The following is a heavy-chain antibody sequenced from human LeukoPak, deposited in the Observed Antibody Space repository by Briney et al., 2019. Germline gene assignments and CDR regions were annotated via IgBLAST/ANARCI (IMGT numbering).Heavy chain of an antibody. Sequence: GGSLRLSCAASGFSFSSHWMHWVRQAPGKGLEWVSSISSSSSYIYYADSVKGRFTISRDNAKNSLYLQMNSLRAEDTAVYYCARDNDLLRYFDWPLDYWGQGTLVTVSS. CDR2: ISSSSSYI. CDR1: GFSFSSHW. V-gene: IGHV3-21*01. J-gene: IGHJ4*02. D-gene: IGHD3-9*01. CDR3: ARDNDLLRYFDWPLDY.